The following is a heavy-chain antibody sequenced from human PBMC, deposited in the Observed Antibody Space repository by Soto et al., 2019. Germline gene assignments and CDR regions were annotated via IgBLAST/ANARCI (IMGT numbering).Heavy chain of an antibody. J-gene: IGHJ4*02. CDR1: GGSISSGGYS. D-gene: IGHD3-22*01. Sequence: QLQLQESGSGLVKPSQTLSLTCAVSGGSISSGGYSWSWIRQPPGKGLEWIGYIYHSGSTYYNPXXKSRVTISVDXXKXQXXLKLSSVTAADTAVYYCARVFIYDSSGYPSRHFDYWGQGTLVTVSS. CDR3: ARVFIYDSSGYPSRHFDY. V-gene: IGHV4-30-2*01. CDR2: IYHSGST.